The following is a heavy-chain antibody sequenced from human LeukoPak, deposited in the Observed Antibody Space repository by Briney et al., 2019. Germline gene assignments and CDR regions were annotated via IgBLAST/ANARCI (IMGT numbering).Heavy chain of an antibody. D-gene: IGHD3-22*01. CDR2: ISGSGGST. CDR3: AKGHDSSGYYSYYFDY. V-gene: IGHV3-23*01. Sequence: GGSLRLSCAASGFTFSTYAMSWVRQAQGKGLEWVSTISGSGGSTYYGDSVKGRFTISRDNSKNTLYLQMNSLRAEDTAVYYCAKGHDSSGYYSYYFDYWGQGTLVTVSS. J-gene: IGHJ4*02. CDR1: GFTFSTYA.